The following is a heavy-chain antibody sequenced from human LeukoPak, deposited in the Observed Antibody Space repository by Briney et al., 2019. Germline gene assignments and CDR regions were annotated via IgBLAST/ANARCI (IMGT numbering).Heavy chain of an antibody. Sequence: GGSLRLSCAASGFTVSSNYMSWVRQAPGKGLEWVGFIRSKAYGGTTEYATSVKGRFTISRDDSKSIAYLQMNSLKTEDTAVYYCTTEGYSRGKGYFDYWGQGTLVTVSS. CDR1: GFTVSSNY. J-gene: IGHJ4*02. D-gene: IGHD6-13*01. CDR2: IRSKAYGGTT. V-gene: IGHV3-22*01. CDR3: TTEGYSRGKGYFDY.